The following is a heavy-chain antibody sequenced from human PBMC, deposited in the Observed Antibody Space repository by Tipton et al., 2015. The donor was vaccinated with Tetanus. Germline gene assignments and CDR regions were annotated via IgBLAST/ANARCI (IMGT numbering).Heavy chain of an antibody. J-gene: IGHJ3*02. CDR3: ARDVERGFDAFDI. D-gene: IGHD3-10*01. V-gene: IGHV1-18*01. Sequence: VQLVQSGAEVKKPGASVKVSCKASGYTCTSYGISWVRQAPGPGLAWMGWISAYNGNTNYAQKLQGRVTMTTDTSTSTAYMGLRSLRSDDTAVYYCARDVERGFDAFDIWGQGTMVTVSS. CDR1: GYTCTSYG. CDR2: ISAYNGNT.